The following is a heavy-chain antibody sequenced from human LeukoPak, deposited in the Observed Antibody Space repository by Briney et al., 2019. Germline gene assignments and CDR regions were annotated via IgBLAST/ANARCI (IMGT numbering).Heavy chain of an antibody. J-gene: IGHJ4*02. CDR2: INPNSGGT. CDR1: GYTFTGYY. Sequence: ASVKVSCKASGYTFTGYYMHWVRQAPGQGLEWMGWINPNSGGTNYAQKFQGRVNMTRDTSISTAYMELSRLRSDDTAVCYCARYYSSGWYVGFDYWGQGTLVTVSS. V-gene: IGHV1-2*02. CDR3: ARYYSSGWYVGFDY. D-gene: IGHD6-19*01.